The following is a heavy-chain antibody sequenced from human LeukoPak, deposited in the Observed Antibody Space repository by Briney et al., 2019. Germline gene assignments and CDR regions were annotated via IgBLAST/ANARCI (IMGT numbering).Heavy chain of an antibody. CDR1: GFTFSSYG. D-gene: IGHD3-22*01. V-gene: IGHV3-30*18. CDR3: AKAGYYDSSGYYLVY. CDR2: TSYDGNYK. Sequence: PGGSLRLSCAASGFTFSSYGMHWVRQAPGKGLEWVAVTSYDGNYKYYADSVKGRFTISRDNSKNTLYLQMNSLRAEDTAVYYCAKAGYYDSSGYYLVYWGQGTLVTVSS. J-gene: IGHJ4*02.